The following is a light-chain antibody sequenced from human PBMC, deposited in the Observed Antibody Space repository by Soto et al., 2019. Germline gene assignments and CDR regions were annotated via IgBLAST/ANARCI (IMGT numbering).Light chain of an antibody. J-gene: IGKJ1*01. CDR2: GAS. CDR3: QQSYTST. V-gene: IGKV1-39*01. Sequence: DIQMTQSPSSLSSSGGDRFTITCRASQSISRYLNWYQQKPGKAPKLLIYGASSLQSGVPSRFSGSASGTDFTLTISSLQPEDFATYYCQQSYTSTFGQGTKVDI. CDR1: QSISRY.